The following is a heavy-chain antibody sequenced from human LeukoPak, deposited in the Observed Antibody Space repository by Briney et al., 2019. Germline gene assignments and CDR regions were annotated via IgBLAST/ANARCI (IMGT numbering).Heavy chain of an antibody. J-gene: IGHJ2*01. CDR1: GGSFSGYY. CDR3: ARGGLGGALTRYWYFDL. V-gene: IGHV4-34*01. CDR2: INHSGST. D-gene: IGHD3-16*01. Sequence: SETLSLTCADYGGSFSGYYWRWIRQPPGKGLEWIGEINHSGSTNYNPSLKSRVTISVDTSKNQFSLKLSSVTAADTAVYYCARGGLGGALTRYWYFDLWGRGTLVTVSS.